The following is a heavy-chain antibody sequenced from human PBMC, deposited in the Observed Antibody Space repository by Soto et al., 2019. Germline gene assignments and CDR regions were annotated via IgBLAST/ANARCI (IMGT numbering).Heavy chain of an antibody. D-gene: IGHD6-19*01. CDR3: ASAGGLGAVAADY. Sequence: QLQLQESGSGLVKPSQTLSLTCAVSGGSISSGGYSWSWIRQPPGKGLEWIGYIYHSGSTYYNPSLKSRVTISVDRSKKQFSLKPSSVTAADTAVYYCASAGGLGAVAADYWGQGTLVTVSS. CDR1: GGSISSGGYS. CDR2: IYHSGST. J-gene: IGHJ4*02. V-gene: IGHV4-30-2*01.